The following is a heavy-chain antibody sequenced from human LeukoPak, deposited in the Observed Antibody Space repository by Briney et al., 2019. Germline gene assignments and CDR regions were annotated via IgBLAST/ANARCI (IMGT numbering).Heavy chain of an antibody. CDR1: GFTFSSYS. V-gene: IGHV3-21*01. CDR2: ISSSSYI. Sequence: GGSLRLSCAASGFTFSSYSMNWVRQAPGKGLEWVSSISSSSYIYYADSVKGRFTISRDNAKNSLYLRMNSLRAEDTAVYYCARVVSGYYVGIDYWGQGTLVTVSS. CDR3: ARVVSGYYVGIDY. D-gene: IGHD3-22*01. J-gene: IGHJ4*02.